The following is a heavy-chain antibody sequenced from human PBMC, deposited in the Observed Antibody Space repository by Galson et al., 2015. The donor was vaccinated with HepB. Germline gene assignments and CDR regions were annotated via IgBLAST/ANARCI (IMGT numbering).Heavy chain of an antibody. CDR2: ISYDGSNK. J-gene: IGHJ6*03. V-gene: IGHV3-30-3*01. CDR3: ARESGGYSYVFYMDV. Sequence: SLRLSCAASGFTFSSYAMHWVRQAPGKGLEWVAVISYDGSNKYYADSVKGRFTISRDNSKNTLYLQMSSLRAEDTAVYYCARESGGYSYVFYMDVWGKGTTVTVSS. CDR1: GFTFSSYA. D-gene: IGHD5-18*01.